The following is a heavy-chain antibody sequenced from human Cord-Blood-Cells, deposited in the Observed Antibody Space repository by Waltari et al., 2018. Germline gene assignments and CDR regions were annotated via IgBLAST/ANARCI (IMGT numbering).Heavy chain of an antibody. D-gene: IGHD1-26*01. CDR2: ISSSSSYI. CDR1: GFTFSSYS. CDR3: ARALVGATAFDI. V-gene: IGHV3-21*01. J-gene: IGHJ3*02. Sequence: EVQLVESGGGLVKPGGSLRLSCAASGFTFSSYSMNWVRQAPGKGLGWVSSISSSSSYIYYADSGKGRFTISRDNAKNSLYLQMNSLRAEDTAVYYCARALVGATAFDIWGQGTMVTVSS.